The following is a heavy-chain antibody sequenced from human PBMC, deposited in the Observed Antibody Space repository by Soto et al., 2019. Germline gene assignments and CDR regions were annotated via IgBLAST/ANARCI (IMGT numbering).Heavy chain of an antibody. CDR2: INHSGST. CDR1: GGSSSGYY. J-gene: IGHJ5*02. Sequence: SETLSLTCAVYGGSSSGYYWSWIRQPPGKGLEWIGEINHSGSTNYNPSLKSRLTVSVDTSKNQFSLKLRSVTAADTAVYFCARGRLVIKPTAQYNWFDPWGQGTLVTVSS. V-gene: IGHV4-34*01. CDR3: ARGRLVIKPTAQYNWFDP. D-gene: IGHD2-2*01.